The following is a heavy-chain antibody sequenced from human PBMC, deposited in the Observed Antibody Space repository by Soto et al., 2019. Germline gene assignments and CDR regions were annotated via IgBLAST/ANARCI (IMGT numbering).Heavy chain of an antibody. J-gene: IGHJ4*02. CDR3: VRDLLGSGGHFDY. V-gene: IGHV3-33*01. Sequence: GGSRRLCCAASGFIFRSLCMHWVRQAPGKGLEWVAHIWYDGSNTYYADSVKGRFTISRDNSRNTLYLQMNSLRAEDTAVYHCVRDLLGSGGHFDYWGQGTPVTVSS. CDR1: GFIFRSLC. CDR2: IWYDGSNT. D-gene: IGHD7-27*01.